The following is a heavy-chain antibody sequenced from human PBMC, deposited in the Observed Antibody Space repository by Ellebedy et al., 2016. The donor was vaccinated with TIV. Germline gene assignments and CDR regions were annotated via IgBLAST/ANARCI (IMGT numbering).Heavy chain of an antibody. CDR1: GGSLSSSPYY. CDR2: IYYGGNT. Sequence: SETLSLTCTVSGGSLSSSPYYWGWIRQSPGKGLEWIGTIYYGGNTYYNPSLKGRLTISVDTSKNQFSLKLRSVTAADTAVYYCARQLVPDDYGSGSYFYYWGQGTLVTVSS. V-gene: IGHV4-39*01. CDR3: ARQLVPDDYGSGSYFYY. J-gene: IGHJ4*02. D-gene: IGHD3-10*01.